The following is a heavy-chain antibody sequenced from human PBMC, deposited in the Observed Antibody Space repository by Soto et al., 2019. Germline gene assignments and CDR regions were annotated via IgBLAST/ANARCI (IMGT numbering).Heavy chain of an antibody. V-gene: IGHV4-59*08. CDR3: ARHGLGPRLGSYYYYMDV. CDR2: IHDSGST. D-gene: IGHD3-10*01. J-gene: IGHJ6*03. CDR1: GGSISTYY. Sequence: SETPLTCTVSGGSISTYYWCWIRQPPGEGLEWIGYIHDSGSTNYNPSLKSRVTTSVDTSKNQFFLKLTSVSAADTAVYYCARHGLGPRLGSYYYYMDVWGKGTTVTVSS.